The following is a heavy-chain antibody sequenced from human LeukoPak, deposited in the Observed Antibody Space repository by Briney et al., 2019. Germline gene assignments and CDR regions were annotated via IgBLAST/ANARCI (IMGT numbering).Heavy chain of an antibody. D-gene: IGHD6-19*01. CDR3: ARRRGIGLYYFDY. Sequence: SETLSLTCTVSGDSISTNNYYWTWIRQPPGKGLEWIVTLYYIVTTYYNPSLKSQVTRSVDTSRNQFSLSVSSVTAADPAVYYCARRRGIGLYYFDYWGQGALVTVSS. CDR1: GDSISTNNYY. V-gene: IGHV4-39*01. CDR2: LYYIVTT. J-gene: IGHJ4*02.